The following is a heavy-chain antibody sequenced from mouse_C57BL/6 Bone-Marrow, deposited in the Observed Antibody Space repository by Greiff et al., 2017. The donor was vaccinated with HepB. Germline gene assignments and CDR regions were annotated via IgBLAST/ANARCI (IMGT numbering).Heavy chain of an antibody. J-gene: IGHJ1*03. V-gene: IGHV3-6*01. Sequence: EVKLQESGPGLVKPSPSLSLTCSVTGYSITSGYYWYWIRQFPGNQLEWMGYISYDGSNNYNPSLKNRISITRDTSKNQFFRKLNSVTTEDTATYYCARVEGHWYFDVWGTGTTVTVSS. CDR1: GYSITSGYY. CDR3: ARVEGHWYFDV. CDR2: ISYDGSN. D-gene: IGHD3-3*01.